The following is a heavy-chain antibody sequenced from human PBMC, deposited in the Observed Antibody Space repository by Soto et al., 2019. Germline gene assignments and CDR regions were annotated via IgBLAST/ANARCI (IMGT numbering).Heavy chain of an antibody. J-gene: IGHJ4*02. CDR2: LYNHGRT. Sequence: EVQLVESGGGLTQPGGSLRLSWVVAGFIVSSSHMIWVRQAPGKGLEGVSILYNHGRTNYVYPVKGRCTIHRDNAKNPVYLQMNSLSVEDTAVYYCARLTAAERHWGQGALVTVSS. V-gene: IGHV3-53*01. D-gene: IGHD1-1*01. CDR1: GFIVSSSH. CDR3: ARLTAAERH.